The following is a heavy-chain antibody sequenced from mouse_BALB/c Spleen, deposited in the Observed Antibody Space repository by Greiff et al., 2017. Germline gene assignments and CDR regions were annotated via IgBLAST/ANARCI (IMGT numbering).Heavy chain of an antibody. CDR2: ISSGGST. Sequence: EVKLVESGGGLVKPGGSLKLSCAASGFTFSSYAMSWVRQTPEKRLEWVASISSGGSTYYPDSVKGRFTISRDNARNILYLQMSSLRSEDTAMYYCARGPLLLRLSMDYWGQGTSVTVSA. D-gene: IGHD1-1*01. CDR1: GFTFSSYA. V-gene: IGHV5-6-5*01. J-gene: IGHJ4*01. CDR3: ARGPLLLRLSMDY.